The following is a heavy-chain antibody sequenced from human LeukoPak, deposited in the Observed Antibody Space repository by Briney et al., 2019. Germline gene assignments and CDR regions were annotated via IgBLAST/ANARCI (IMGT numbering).Heavy chain of an antibody. CDR3: AKDQRYWAV. CDR1: GFTFSNYA. V-gene: IGHV3-23*01. J-gene: IGHJ6*02. CDR2: VSTSGVDT. D-gene: IGHD2-15*01. Sequence: GGSLRLSCAVSGFTFSNYAMSWVRQAPGKGLEWVSGVSTSGVDTYYADSVKGQFTISRDNSKNTLYLQMNSLRAEDTAVYYCAKDQRYWAVWGQGTTVTVSS.